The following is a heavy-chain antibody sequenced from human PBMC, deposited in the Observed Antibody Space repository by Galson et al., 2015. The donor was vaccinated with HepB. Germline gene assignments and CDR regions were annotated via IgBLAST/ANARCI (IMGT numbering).Heavy chain of an antibody. CDR1: GFIFSRYG. Sequence: SLRLSCAASGFIFSRYGMHWVRQAPGKGLEWVAFIRYDGSNKFYADSVKGRFTISRDNSKNTLFLQMNSLRAEDTAVYYCAITFNGGWYDPYYFDYWGQGTLVTVSS. J-gene: IGHJ4*02. D-gene: IGHD6-19*01. CDR3: AITFNGGWYDPYYFDY. CDR2: IRYDGSNK. V-gene: IGHV3-30*02.